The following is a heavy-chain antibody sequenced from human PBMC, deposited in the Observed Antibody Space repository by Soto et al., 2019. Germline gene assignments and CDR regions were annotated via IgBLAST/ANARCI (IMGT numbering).Heavy chain of an antibody. Sequence: QLQLQESGPGLVKPSETLSLTCTVSGGSISSSSYYWGWIRQPPGKGLEWIGSIYYSGSTYYNPSLKSPVTISVDTSKNQFSLKLSSVTAADTAAYYCARRRITMVRGVTYGRIFDYWGQGTLVTVSS. J-gene: IGHJ4*02. D-gene: IGHD3-10*01. CDR2: IYYSGST. V-gene: IGHV4-39*01. CDR1: GGSISSSSYY. CDR3: ARRRITMVRGVTYGRIFDY.